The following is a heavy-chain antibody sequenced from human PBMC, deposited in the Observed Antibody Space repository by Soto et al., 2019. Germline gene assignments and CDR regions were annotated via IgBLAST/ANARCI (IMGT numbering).Heavy chain of an antibody. J-gene: IGHJ6*02. V-gene: IGHV3-49*03. D-gene: IGHD3-10*01. CDR1: GFTFGDYA. CDR3: TSTLLWFGELLSPHHYYYGMDV. CDR2: IRSKAYGGTT. Sequence: PGGSLRLSCTASGFTFGDYAMSWFRQAPGKGLEWVGFIRSKAYGGTTEYAASVKGRFTISRDDSKSIAYLQMNSLKTEDTAVYYCTSTLLWFGELLSPHHYYYGMDVWGQGTTVTVSS.